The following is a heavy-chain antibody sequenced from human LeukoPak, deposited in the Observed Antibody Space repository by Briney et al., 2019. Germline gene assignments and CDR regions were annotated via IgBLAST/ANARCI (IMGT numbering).Heavy chain of an antibody. CDR3: ARDTYYDISMDV. D-gene: IGHD3-9*01. CDR2: INSDGSST. CDR1: GFSFSTTW. Sequence: PGGSLRLSCAASGFSFSTTWMHWVRKAPGKGLVWVSRINSDGSSTIYADSVKGRFTISRDNAKNTLYLQMNSLRAEDTAVYYCARDTYYDISMDVWGKGTTVTISS. J-gene: IGHJ6*03. V-gene: IGHV3-74*01.